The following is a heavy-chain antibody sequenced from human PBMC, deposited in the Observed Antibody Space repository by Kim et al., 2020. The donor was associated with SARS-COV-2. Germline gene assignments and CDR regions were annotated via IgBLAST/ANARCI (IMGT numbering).Heavy chain of an antibody. CDR3: ARDRYSYGYDY. CDR2: IYYSGST. Sequence: SETLSLTCTVSGGSVSSGSYYWSWIRQPPGKGLEWIGYIYYSGSTKYNPSLKSRVTISVDTSKNQFSLKLSSVTAADTAVYYCARDRYSYGYDYWGQGTLVTVSS. V-gene: IGHV4-61*01. J-gene: IGHJ4*02. CDR1: GGSVSSGSYY. D-gene: IGHD5-18*01.